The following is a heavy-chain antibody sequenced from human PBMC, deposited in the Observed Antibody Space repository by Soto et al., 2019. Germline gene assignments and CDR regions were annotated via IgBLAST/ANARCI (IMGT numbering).Heavy chain of an antibody. CDR3: ARDHRGYCSGGSCYLYYGMDV. CDR1: GFTFSDYY. D-gene: IGHD2-15*01. V-gene: IGHV3-11*06. Sequence: GGSLRLSCAASGFTFSDYYMSWIRQAPGKGLEWVSYISSSSSYTNYADSVKGRFTISRDNAKNSLYLQMNSLRAEDTAVYYCARDHRGYCSGGSCYLYYGMDVWGQGTTVTVSS. J-gene: IGHJ6*02. CDR2: ISSSSSYT.